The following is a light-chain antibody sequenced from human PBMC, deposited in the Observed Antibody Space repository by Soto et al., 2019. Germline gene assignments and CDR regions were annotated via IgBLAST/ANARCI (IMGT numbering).Light chain of an antibody. V-gene: IGKV1-5*01. CDR2: DAS. CDR3: QQYYSYPQT. J-gene: IGKJ1*01. CDR1: QTISGW. Sequence: DIQMTQSPSTLSASVGDTVAITCRASQTISGWLAWYQQRPGKAPNLLIFDASTLESGVPSRFSGSGSGTDFTLTISCLQSEDFATYYCQQYYSYPQTFGQGTKVDI.